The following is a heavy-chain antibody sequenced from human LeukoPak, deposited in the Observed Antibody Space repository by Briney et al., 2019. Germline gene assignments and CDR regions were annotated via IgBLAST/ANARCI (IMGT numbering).Heavy chain of an antibody. CDR2: IRSKTGGAAT. D-gene: IGHD1-26*01. V-gene: IGHV3-15*01. J-gene: IGHJ4*02. CDR1: GFTFTNDG. CDR3: TADLKESGSDTTTGLQY. Sequence: PVGSLRLSCKASGFTFTNDGMSWVRQAPGQGLEWVGRIRSKTGGAATDSEPPVKGRLTISRDNTKTTLELQVKSLKVEDTDLYYCTADLKESGSDTTTGLQYWGQGTLVTVSS.